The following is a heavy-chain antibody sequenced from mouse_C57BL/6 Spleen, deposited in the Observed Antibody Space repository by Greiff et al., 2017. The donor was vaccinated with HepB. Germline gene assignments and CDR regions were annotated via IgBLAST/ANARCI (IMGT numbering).Heavy chain of an antibody. V-gene: IGHV5-6*01. CDR1: GFTFSSYG. CDR3: ARHISTMVTTEAMDY. Sequence: EVQGVESGGDLVKPGGSLKLSCAASGFTFSSYGMSWVRQTPDKRLEWVATISSGGSYTYYPDSVKGRFTISRDNAKNTLYLQMSSLKSEVTAMYYCARHISTMVTTEAMDYWGQGTSVTVSS. CDR2: ISSGGSYT. D-gene: IGHD2-2*01. J-gene: IGHJ4*01.